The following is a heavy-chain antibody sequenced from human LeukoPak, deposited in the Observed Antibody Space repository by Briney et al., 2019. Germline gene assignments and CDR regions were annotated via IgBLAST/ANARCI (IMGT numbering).Heavy chain of an antibody. Sequence: GGSLRLSCAASGFTFSSYAMHWVRQAPGKGLEWVAVISYDGSNKYYADSVKGRFTISRDNSKNTLYLQMNSLRAEDTAVYYCAREAWGITMIVVDLDYWGQGTLVTVSS. CDR3: AREAWGITMIVVDLDY. V-gene: IGHV3-30-3*01. J-gene: IGHJ4*02. D-gene: IGHD3-22*01. CDR2: ISYDGSNK. CDR1: GFTFSSYA.